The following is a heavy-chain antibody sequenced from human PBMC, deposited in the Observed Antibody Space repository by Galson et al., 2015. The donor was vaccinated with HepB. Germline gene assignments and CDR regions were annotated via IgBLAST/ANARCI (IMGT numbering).Heavy chain of an antibody. Sequence: SLRLSCAASGFTFSDYYMSWIRQAPGKGLEWVSYISSSSSYTNYADSVKGRFTISRDNAKNSLYLQMNSLRAEDTAVYYCARKFQYYYDSSGYPDYWGQGTLVTVSS. CDR2: ISSSSSYT. CDR3: ARKFQYYYDSSGYPDY. CDR1: GFTFSDYY. V-gene: IGHV3-11*06. J-gene: IGHJ4*02. D-gene: IGHD3-22*01.